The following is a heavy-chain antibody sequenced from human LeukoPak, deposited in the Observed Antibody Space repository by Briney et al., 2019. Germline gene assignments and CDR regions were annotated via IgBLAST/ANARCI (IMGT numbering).Heavy chain of an antibody. CDR1: GFTFSSYS. CDR2: ISSSSSYI. D-gene: IGHD3-16*01. CDR3: ARDLVPDY. J-gene: IGHJ4*02. Sequence: PGGSLRLSCAASGFTFSSYSMNWVRQAPGKGLEWVSSISSSSSYIYYADSVKGRFTMYRDNARNSLYLQMNSLRAEDTAVYYCARDLVPDYWGQGTLVTVSS. V-gene: IGHV3-21*01.